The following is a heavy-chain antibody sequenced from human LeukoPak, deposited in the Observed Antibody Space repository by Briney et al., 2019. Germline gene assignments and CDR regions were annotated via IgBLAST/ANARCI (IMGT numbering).Heavy chain of an antibody. CDR1: GFTFSNSA. CDR2: IDYDSSHI. Sequence: GGSLRLSCAASGFTFSNSAMNWVRQVPGKGLEWVSSIDYDSSHIYYAASVRGRFTISRDNARNSVYLQMNSLRVEDTAVYYCARNPLRYLRVGHYDYWGQGTLVAVSS. V-gene: IGHV3-21*01. D-gene: IGHD3-9*01. J-gene: IGHJ4*02. CDR3: ARNPLRYLRVGHYDY.